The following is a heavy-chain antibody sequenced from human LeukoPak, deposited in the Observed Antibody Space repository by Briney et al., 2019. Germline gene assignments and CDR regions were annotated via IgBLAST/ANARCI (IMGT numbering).Heavy chain of an antibody. V-gene: IGHV3-15*01. CDR1: GFTFNNAW. Sequence: GALRLSCAASGFTFNNAWMNWVRQAPGKGLEWVGRIKSKNVGGTTDYAAPVKGRFTISRDDSKNTVYLQMNSLKIEDTAVYYCTSHAAFDPWGQGTLVTVSS. J-gene: IGHJ5*02. CDR2: IKSKNVGGTT. CDR3: TSHAAFDP.